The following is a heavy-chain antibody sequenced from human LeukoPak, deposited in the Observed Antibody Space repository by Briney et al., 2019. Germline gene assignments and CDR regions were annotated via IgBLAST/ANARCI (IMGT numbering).Heavy chain of an antibody. V-gene: IGHV3-49*03. J-gene: IGHJ4*02. D-gene: IGHD4-17*01. Sequence: PGGSLRLSCTASGFTFGDYAMSWFRQAPGKGLEWVGFIRSKAYGGTTEYAASVKGRFTISRDDSKSIAYLQMNSLKTEDTAVYYCTSVTRDYGDYFDYWGQGTLVTVSS. CDR2: IRSKAYGGTT. CDR1: GFTFGDYA. CDR3: TSVTRDYGDYFDY.